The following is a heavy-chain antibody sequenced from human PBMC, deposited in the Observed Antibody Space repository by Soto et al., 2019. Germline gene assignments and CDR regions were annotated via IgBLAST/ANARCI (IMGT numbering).Heavy chain of an antibody. J-gene: IGHJ6*02. CDR3: ARPYSSSWYHYGMDV. CDR2: IIPIFGTA. Sequence: SVRVSCKASGGTFSSYAISWVRQAPGQGLEWMGGIIPIFGTANYAQKFQGRVTITADESTSTAHMELSSLRSEDTAVYYCARPYSSSWYHYGMDVWGQGTTVTVSS. D-gene: IGHD6-13*01. V-gene: IGHV1-69*13. CDR1: GGTFSSYA.